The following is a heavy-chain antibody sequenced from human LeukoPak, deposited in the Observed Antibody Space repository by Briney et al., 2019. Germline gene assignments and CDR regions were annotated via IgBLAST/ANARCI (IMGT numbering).Heavy chain of an antibody. Sequence: GGSLRLSCAASGFTFSSYSMNWVRQGPGKGLEWVSSISSSSSYRYYADSVKGRFTISRDNAKNSLYLQMNNLRAEDTAVYYCAREGVGYYLDQWGQGTLVTVTS. V-gene: IGHV3-21*01. J-gene: IGHJ4*02. CDR1: GFTFSSYS. D-gene: IGHD2-15*01. CDR3: AREGVGYYLDQ. CDR2: ISSSSSYR.